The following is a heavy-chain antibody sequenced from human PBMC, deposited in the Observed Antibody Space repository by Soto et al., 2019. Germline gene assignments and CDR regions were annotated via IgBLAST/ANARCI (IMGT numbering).Heavy chain of an antibody. V-gene: IGHV3-21*01. CDR3: AREQCDIWSGYHEGLGYAGLDV. CDR2: ISSTSTFM. D-gene: IGHD3-3*01. J-gene: IGHJ6*02. Sequence: VQLVESGGGLVKPGGSLRLSCAASGFIFSSNTMTWVRQAPGKGLEWVSSISSTSTFMYYADSVKGRFTISRHNAQNTVHLQVNSLRVEDTAVYDCAREQCDIWSGYHEGLGYAGLDVLGQGTTVTVSS. CDR1: GFIFSSNT.